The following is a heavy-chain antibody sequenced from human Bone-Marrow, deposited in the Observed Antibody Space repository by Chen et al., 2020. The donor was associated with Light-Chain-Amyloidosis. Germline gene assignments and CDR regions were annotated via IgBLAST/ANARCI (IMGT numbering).Heavy chain of an antibody. V-gene: IGHV5-51*01. D-gene: IGHD5-12*01. Sequence: EVQLEQSGPEVKKPGESLKISCKGSGYTFPNYWIGWVRQMPGKGLEWMGVIYPVYSDARYSPSFEGQVTISADKSITTAYLQWRSLKASDTAMYYCARRRDGYNFDYWGQGTLVTVSS. CDR3: ARRRDGYNFDY. J-gene: IGHJ4*02. CDR2: IYPVYSDA. CDR1: GYTFPNYW.